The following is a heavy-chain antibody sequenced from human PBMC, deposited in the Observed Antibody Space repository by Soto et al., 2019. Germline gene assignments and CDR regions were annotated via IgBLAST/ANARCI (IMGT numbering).Heavy chain of an antibody. CDR2: VSAYNVDT. V-gene: IGHV1-18*01. CDR3: AGGLT. Sequence: QAQLVQSGAEVKKPGASVKVSCKASGYTFTSYGINWVRQAPGQGLEWLGWVSAYNVDTNYEQKVQGRVTMTTDLSTNTAYMELRSLRYDDPAVYYCAGGLTWGQGTLVTVSS. CDR1: GYTFTSYG. J-gene: IGHJ3*01. D-gene: IGHD7-27*01.